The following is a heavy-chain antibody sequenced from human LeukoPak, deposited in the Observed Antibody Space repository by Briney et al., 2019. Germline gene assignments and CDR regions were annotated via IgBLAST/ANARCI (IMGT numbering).Heavy chain of an antibody. J-gene: IGHJ3*01. D-gene: IGHD4-17*01. Sequence: SSETLSLTCTVSGGSISSSSYYWGWIRQPPGKGLEWIGSIYYSGSTYYNPSLKSRVTISVDTSKNQFSLKLTSVTAADTAMYYCVRDPATVTTSAFDLWGQGTMVTVSS. CDR2: IYYSGST. CDR3: VRDPATVTTSAFDL. V-gene: IGHV4-39*07. CDR1: GGSISSSSYY.